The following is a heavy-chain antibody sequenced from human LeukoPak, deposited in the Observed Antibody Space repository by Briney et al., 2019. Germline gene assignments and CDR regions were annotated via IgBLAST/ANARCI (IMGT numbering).Heavy chain of an antibody. CDR3: AKWEHSLPNWFDP. CDR2: ISGSGGST. Sequence: PGGSLRLSCTTSGFTFSSYAMSWVRQAPGKGLEWVSAISGSGGSTYYADSVKGRFTISRDNSKNTLYLQMNSLRAEDTAVYYCAKWEHSLPNWFDPWGQGTLVTVSS. J-gene: IGHJ5*02. CDR1: GFTFSSYA. D-gene: IGHD1-1*01. V-gene: IGHV3-23*01.